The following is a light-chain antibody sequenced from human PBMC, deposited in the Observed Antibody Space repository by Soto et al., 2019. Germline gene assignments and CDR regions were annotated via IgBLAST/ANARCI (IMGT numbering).Light chain of an antibody. CDR1: QTFSSH. CDR3: QQRSNWPPVIT. Sequence: EIVLTQSPATLSLSPGERATLSCRASQTFSSHLVRYQQKPGQAPRLLIYDASQRATGSPDRFSGRGSGTDFTLTISSLEPEDFAVYYCQQRSNWPPVITFGQGTRLEIK. V-gene: IGKV3-11*01. CDR2: DAS. J-gene: IGKJ5*01.